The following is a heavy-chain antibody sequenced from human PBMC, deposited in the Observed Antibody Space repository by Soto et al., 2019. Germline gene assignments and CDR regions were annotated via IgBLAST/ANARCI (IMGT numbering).Heavy chain of an antibody. V-gene: IGHV4-39*01. CDR3: ARLRYDFWSGYYSGSSDDFDY. Sequence: SETLFLTCTVSGGSISSSSYYWGWIRQPPGKGLEWIGSIYYSGSTYYNPSLKSRVTISVDTSKNQFSLKLSSVTAADTAVYYCARLRYDFWSGYYSGSSDDFDYWGQGTLVTVSS. CDR1: GGSISSSSYY. J-gene: IGHJ4*02. CDR2: IYYSGST. D-gene: IGHD3-3*01.